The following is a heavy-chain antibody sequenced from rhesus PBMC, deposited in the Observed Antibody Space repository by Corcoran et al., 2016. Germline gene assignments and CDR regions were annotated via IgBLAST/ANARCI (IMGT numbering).Heavy chain of an antibody. D-gene: IGHD6-31*01. V-gene: IGHV3-78*01. CDR1: GFTFDDYA. Sequence: EVQLVESGGGVVKPGGSLRLSCAASGFTFDDYAVGWVRQAPGKGLEWVFDIRWNSGSTGYADYGKGRFTISRDNAKNSLYLQMNRLRAEDTALYYCAIGADSSGSYYFDYWGQGVLVTVSS. CDR3: AIGADSSGSYYFDY. CDR2: IRWNSGST. J-gene: IGHJ4*01.